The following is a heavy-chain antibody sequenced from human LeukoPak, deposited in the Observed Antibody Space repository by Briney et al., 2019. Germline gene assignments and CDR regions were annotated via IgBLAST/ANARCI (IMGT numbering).Heavy chain of an antibody. CDR2: ISFSSGST. Sequence: PGGCLRLSCAASGFTFSTYAMTWVRQAPGKGLEWVSTISFSSGSTYYADSVKGRFTISRDNSKNTLYLQMNSLRAEDTAVYYCAKTKGSTRLAPFDCWGQGTLVTVSS. V-gene: IGHV3-23*01. CDR3: AKTKGSTRLAPFDC. D-gene: IGHD2-2*01. CDR1: GFTFSTYA. J-gene: IGHJ4*02.